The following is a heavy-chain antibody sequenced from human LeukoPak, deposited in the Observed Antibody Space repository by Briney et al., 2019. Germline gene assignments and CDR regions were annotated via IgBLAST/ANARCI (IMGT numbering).Heavy chain of an antibody. Sequence: GGSLRLSCAASGFTFSSYSMNWVRQAPGKGLEWVSSISSSSSYIYYADSVKGRFTISRDNAKNSLYLQMNSLRAADTAVYYCARDCGERWLHRPAYYFDYWGQGTLVTVSS. D-gene: IGHD5-24*01. J-gene: IGHJ4*02. CDR3: ARDCGERWLHRPAYYFDY. V-gene: IGHV3-21*04. CDR2: ISSSSSYI. CDR1: GFTFSSYS.